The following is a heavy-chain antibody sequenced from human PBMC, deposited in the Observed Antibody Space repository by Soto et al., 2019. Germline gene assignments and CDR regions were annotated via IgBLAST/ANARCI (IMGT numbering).Heavy chain of an antibody. Sequence: SETLSLTCAVSGGSVESSSCWSWVRQAPGKGLEWIGEIYHSGTFNYNPSLASRVSVSVDKSTNQFSLNLNCVTAADTAVYYCVRSVPAATWAYNGMDVWGQGTTVTVSS. J-gene: IGHJ6*02. CDR1: GGSVESSSC. D-gene: IGHD2-15*01. CDR2: IYHSGTF. CDR3: VRSVPAATWAYNGMDV. V-gene: IGHV4-4*02.